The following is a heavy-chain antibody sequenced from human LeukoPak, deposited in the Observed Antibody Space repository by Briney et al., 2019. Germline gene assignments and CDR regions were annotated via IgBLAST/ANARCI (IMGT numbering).Heavy chain of an antibody. CDR3: ARQQELLWFGELFQGVGWFDP. D-gene: IGHD3-10*01. CDR2: IKQDGSEK. Sequence: GGSLRLSCAASGFTFSSYWMSWVRQAPGKGLEWAANIKQDGSEKYYVDSVKGRFTISRDNAKNSLYLQMNSLRAEDTAVYYCARQQELLWFGELFQGVGWFDPWGQGTLVTVSS. CDR1: GFTFSSYW. V-gene: IGHV3-7*03. J-gene: IGHJ5*02.